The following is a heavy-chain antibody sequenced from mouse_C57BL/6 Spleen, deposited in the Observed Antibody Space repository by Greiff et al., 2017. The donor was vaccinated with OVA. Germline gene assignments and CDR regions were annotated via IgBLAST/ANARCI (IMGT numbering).Heavy chain of an antibody. J-gene: IGHJ3*01. CDR2: INPGSGGT. Sequence: VQLQQSGAELVRPGTSVKVSCKASGYAFTNYLIEWVKQRPGQGLEWIGVINPGSGGTNYNEKFKGKATLIADKSSSTAYMQLSSLTSEDSAVYFCARSGDYEAWFAYWGQGTLVTVSA. D-gene: IGHD2-4*01. V-gene: IGHV1-54*01. CDR3: ARSGDYEAWFAY. CDR1: GYAFTNYL.